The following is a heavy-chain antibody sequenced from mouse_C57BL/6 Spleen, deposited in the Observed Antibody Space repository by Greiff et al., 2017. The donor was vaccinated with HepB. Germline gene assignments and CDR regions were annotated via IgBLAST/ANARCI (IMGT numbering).Heavy chain of an antibody. V-gene: IGHV1-42*01. CDR2: INPSTGGT. CDR3: ASDSNYFDY. D-gene: IGHD2-5*01. J-gene: IGHJ2*01. Sequence: EVKVVESGPELVKPGASVKISCKASGYSFTGYYMNWVKQSPEKSLEWIGDINPSTGGTTYNQKFKAKATLTVDKSSSTAYMQLKSLTSEDSAVYYCASDSNYFDYWGQGTTLTVSS. CDR1: GYSFTGYY.